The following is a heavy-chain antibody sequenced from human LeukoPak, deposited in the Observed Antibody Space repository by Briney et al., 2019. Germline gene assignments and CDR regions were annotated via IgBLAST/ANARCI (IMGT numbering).Heavy chain of an antibody. CDR3: ARLWGSGYYFDS. J-gene: IGHJ4*02. V-gene: IGHV4-38-2*01. Sequence: PSETLSLTCVDSGYSISSGYYWGWIRQPPGKGLEWIGSIWHSGTTYYNPSLKSRVTISVDTSNNQSSLKLSSVTAADTAVFYCARLWGSGYYFDSWGQGTLVTVSS. CDR1: GYSISSGYY. D-gene: IGHD7-27*01. CDR2: IWHSGTT.